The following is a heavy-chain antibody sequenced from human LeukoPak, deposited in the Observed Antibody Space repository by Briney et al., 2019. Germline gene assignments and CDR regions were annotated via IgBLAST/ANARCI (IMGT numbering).Heavy chain of an antibody. Sequence: GGSLRLSCAASGFTFSSYEMNWVRQAPGKGLEWISYIGGSGTIIYYTDSVKGRFTISRDNAKNTLYLQMSSLRVDDTAVYYCGRDGGNRWFDFWGQGTLVTVSS. D-gene: IGHD2-15*01. V-gene: IGHV3-48*03. J-gene: IGHJ4*02. CDR3: GRDGGNRWFDF. CDR2: IGGSGTII. CDR1: GFTFSSYE.